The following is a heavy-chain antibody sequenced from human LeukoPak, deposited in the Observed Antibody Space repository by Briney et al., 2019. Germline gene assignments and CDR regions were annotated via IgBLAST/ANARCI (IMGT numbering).Heavy chain of an antibody. D-gene: IGHD1-26*01. CDR3: ARDSVGAAQDPRGGFDY. Sequence: GGSLRLSCAASGFTFSSYEMNWVRQAPGKGLEWVSYISSSGSTIYYADSVKGRFTISRDNAKNSLYLQMNSLRAVDTAVYYCARDSVGAAQDPRGGFDYWDQGTLVTVSS. V-gene: IGHV3-48*03. CDR1: GFTFSSYE. J-gene: IGHJ4*02. CDR2: ISSSGSTI.